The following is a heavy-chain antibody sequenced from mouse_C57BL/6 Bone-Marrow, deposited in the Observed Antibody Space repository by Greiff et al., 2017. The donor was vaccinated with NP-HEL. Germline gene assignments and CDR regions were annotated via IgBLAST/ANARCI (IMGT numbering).Heavy chain of an antibody. CDR3: ARRDSFCYFDD. V-gene: IGHV1-82*01. Sequence: QVQLQQSGPELVKPGASVKISCKASGYAFSSSWMNWVKQRPGKGLEWIGRIYPGDGDTNYNGKFKGKATLTADKSSSTAYMQLSSLTSEDSAVSYYARRDSFCYFDDWGQGTTLTVSS. J-gene: IGHJ2*01. CDR1: GYAFSSSW. D-gene: IGHD3-3*01. CDR2: IYPGDGDT.